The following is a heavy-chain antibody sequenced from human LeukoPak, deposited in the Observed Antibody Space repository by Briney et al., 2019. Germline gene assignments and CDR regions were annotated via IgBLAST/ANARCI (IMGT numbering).Heavy chain of an antibody. J-gene: IGHJ6*02. D-gene: IGHD2-2*01. CDR3: ARDSPVVPAAHYYYYGMDV. V-gene: IGHV3-66*02. Sequence: AGRSLRPSCAASGFTVSSNYMSWVRQAPGKGLEWVSVIYSGGSTYYVDSVKGRFTISRDNSKNTLYLQMNSLRAEDTAVYYCARDSPVVPAAHYYYYGMDVWGQGTTVTVSS. CDR1: GFTVSSNY. CDR2: IYSGGST.